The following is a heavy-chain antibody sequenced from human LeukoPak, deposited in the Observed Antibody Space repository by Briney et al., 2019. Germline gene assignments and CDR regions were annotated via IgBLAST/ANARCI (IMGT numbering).Heavy chain of an antibody. CDR2: ISWDGGST. CDR3: AKGTSSWHEFDS. J-gene: IGHJ4*02. V-gene: IGHV3-43*01. D-gene: IGHD6-13*01. CDR1: GFTFDDYT. Sequence: PGGSLGLSCAASGFTFDDYTMHWVRQAPGKGLEWVSLISWDGGSTYYADSVKGRFTISRDNSKNSLYLQMNSLRAEDTALYYCAKGTSSWHEFDSWGQGTLVTVSS.